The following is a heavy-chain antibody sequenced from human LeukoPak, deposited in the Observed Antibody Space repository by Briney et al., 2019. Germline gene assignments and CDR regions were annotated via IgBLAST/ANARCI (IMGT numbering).Heavy chain of an antibody. D-gene: IGHD2-2*01. CDR2: IKNKTNGGTT. J-gene: IGHJ4*02. CDR3: ARGLCTSTSCYQGPFDF. CDR1: GFIFSSAW. Sequence: GGSLRLSCEASGFIFSSAWMTWVRQAPGKGLEWVGHIKNKTNGGTTDYAAPVKGRFIISRDDSKKTLHLQMNRLRTEDTAVYYCARGLCTSTSCYQGPFDFWGQGMLVTVSS. V-gene: IGHV3-15*01.